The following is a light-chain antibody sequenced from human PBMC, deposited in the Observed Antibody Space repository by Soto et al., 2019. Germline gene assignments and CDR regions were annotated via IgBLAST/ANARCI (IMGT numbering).Light chain of an antibody. J-gene: IGLJ1*01. Sequence: QSVLTQPASVSGSPGQSITISCTGTSSDVGGYNYVSWYQQHPGKAPKTMIYDVSNRHSGVSNRFSGSKSGNTASLTISGLQAEDEADYCCSSYTSSNTLYVFGTGTKLTVL. CDR2: DVS. V-gene: IGLV2-14*01. CDR1: SSDVGGYNY. CDR3: SSYTSSNTLYV.